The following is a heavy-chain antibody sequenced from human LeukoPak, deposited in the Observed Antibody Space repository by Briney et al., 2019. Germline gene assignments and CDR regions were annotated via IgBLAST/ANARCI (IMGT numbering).Heavy chain of an antibody. D-gene: IGHD5-18*01. CDR2: IYSGGTT. CDR1: GFTVSRSY. CDR3: ARGRGYSQSNWVDP. V-gene: IGHV3-53*01. J-gene: IGHJ5*02. Sequence: GGSLRLSCAASGFTVSRSYMIWARQAPGKGLEWVSVIYSGGTTYYADSVKGRFTISRDNSKNTLYLQMNSLRAEDTAVYYCARGRGYSQSNWVDPWGQGTMVTVSS.